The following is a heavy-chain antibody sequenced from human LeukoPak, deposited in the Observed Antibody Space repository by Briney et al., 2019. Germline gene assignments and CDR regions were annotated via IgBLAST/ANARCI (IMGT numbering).Heavy chain of an antibody. CDR2: IYYSGSA. J-gene: IGHJ3*02. Sequence: SETLSLTCTVSGGSISSSTNYWGWIRQPPGKGLEWIGNIYYSGSAYSSLKSRVTMSVDTSRNQFSLKLSSVTPEDTALYYCARGGLVRGNMNSLIAFDIWGQGIMVTVS. CDR1: GGSISSSTNY. V-gene: IGHV4-39*07. D-gene: IGHD3-10*01. CDR3: ARGGLVRGNMNSLIAFDI.